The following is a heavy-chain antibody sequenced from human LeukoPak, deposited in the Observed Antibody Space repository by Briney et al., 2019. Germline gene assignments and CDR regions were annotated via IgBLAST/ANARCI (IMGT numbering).Heavy chain of an antibody. CDR2: ISSSGSIT. V-gene: IGHV3-11*04. D-gene: IGHD6-19*01. Sequence: GGSLRLSCAASGFTFSDYYMSWIRQAPGKGLEWVSYISSSGSITYYADSVKGRFTISRDNAKNSLHLQMDSLRAEDTAIYYCARDSSGWYHWFDPWGQGTLVTVSS. CDR3: ARDSSGWYHWFDP. J-gene: IGHJ5*02. CDR1: GFTFSDYY.